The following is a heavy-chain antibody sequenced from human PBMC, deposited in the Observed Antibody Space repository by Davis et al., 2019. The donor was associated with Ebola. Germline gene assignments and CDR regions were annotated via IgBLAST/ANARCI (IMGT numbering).Heavy chain of an antibody. CDR3: ARLRRDGAFDI. D-gene: IGHD2-8*01. Sequence: PSETLSLTCTVSGGSISSYYWSWIRQPPGKGLEWIGYIYYSGSTYYNPSLKSRVTISVDTSKNQFSLKLSSVTAADTAVYYCARLRRDGAFDIWGQGTMVTVSS. V-gene: IGHV4-59*04. CDR1: GGSISSYY. J-gene: IGHJ3*02. CDR2: IYYSGST.